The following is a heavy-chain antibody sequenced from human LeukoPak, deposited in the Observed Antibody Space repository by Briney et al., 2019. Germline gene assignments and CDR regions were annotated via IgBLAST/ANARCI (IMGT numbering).Heavy chain of an antibody. Sequence: GGSLRLSCAASGFTFSSYAMSWVRQAPGKGLEWVSAISGSGGSTYYADSVKGRFTISRDNSKNTLYLRMNSLRAEDTAVYYCASGNRYSSGWYWFYWGQGTLVTVSS. J-gene: IGHJ4*02. D-gene: IGHD6-19*01. CDR3: ASGNRYSSGWYWFY. CDR2: ISGSGGST. V-gene: IGHV3-23*01. CDR1: GFTFSSYA.